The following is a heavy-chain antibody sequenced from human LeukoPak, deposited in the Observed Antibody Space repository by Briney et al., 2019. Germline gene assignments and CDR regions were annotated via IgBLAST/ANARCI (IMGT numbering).Heavy chain of an antibody. Sequence: GGSLRLSCAASGFTFSDCSMNWVRQAPGKGLEWVSSISSYSHYIYYADSVKGRFTISRDNAKNSRYLRMNSLRAEDTAVYYCARDGAGWSRDYWGQGTLVTVSS. D-gene: IGHD6-19*01. J-gene: IGHJ4*02. CDR3: ARDGAGWSRDY. V-gene: IGHV3-21*01. CDR2: ISSYSHYI. CDR1: GFTFSDCS.